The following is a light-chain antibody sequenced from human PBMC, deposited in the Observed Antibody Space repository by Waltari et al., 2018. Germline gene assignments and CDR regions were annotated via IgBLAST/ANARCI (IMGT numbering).Light chain of an antibody. Sequence: DIQMTQSPSTLSASVGDRVTITCRASQYISSWLAWYQQKPGKAPKLLIYKASSLESVVPARFSGSESGTEFTLTISSLQPDDFATYYCQQYNTYPLTFGQGTRLEI. CDR2: KAS. CDR1: QYISSW. CDR3: QQYNTYPLT. V-gene: IGKV1-5*03. J-gene: IGKJ5*01.